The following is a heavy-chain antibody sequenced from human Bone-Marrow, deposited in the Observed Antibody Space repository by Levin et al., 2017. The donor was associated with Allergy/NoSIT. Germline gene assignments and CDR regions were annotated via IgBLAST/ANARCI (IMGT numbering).Heavy chain of an antibody. D-gene: IGHD1-26*01. V-gene: IGHV3-33*01. J-gene: IGHJ4*02. Sequence: GGSLRLSCAASGFTFRNFGMHWVRQAPGKGLEWVAVIWYDGSHKFYADSVKGRFTISRDNSKNTLYLQMNSLRAEDTAVYYCTRDRGEWGQFYFDYWGQGILVTVSS. CDR3: TRDRGEWGQFYFDY. CDR1: GFTFRNFG. CDR2: IWYDGSHK.